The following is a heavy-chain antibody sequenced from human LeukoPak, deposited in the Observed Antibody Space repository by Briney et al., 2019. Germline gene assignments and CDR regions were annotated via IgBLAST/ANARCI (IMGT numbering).Heavy chain of an antibody. D-gene: IGHD3-3*01. J-gene: IGHJ6*03. Sequence: PGGSLRLSCAASGFTFSGYAMHWVRQAPGKGLEWVALISYDGSKTYYADSVKGRFTISRDNSKNTLYLQMNSLRAEDTALYYCARKRFLEWKEYYMDVWGKGTTVTVSS. CDR2: ISYDGSKT. V-gene: IGHV3-30*04. CDR1: GFTFSGYA. CDR3: ARKRFLEWKEYYMDV.